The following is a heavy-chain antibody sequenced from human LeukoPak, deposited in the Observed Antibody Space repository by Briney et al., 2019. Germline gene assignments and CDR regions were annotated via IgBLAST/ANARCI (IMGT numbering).Heavy chain of an antibody. CDR1: GGSISSGGYS. J-gene: IGHJ5*02. Sequence: SQTLSLTCAVSGGSISSGGYSWRWIRQPPGKGLEWIGYIYHSGSTYYNPSLKSRVTISVDRSKNQFSLKLSSVTAADTAVYYCARSAGYCSGGSCYGGLFNWFDPWGQGTLVTVSS. CDR3: ARSAGYCSGGSCYGGLFNWFDP. V-gene: IGHV4-30-2*01. D-gene: IGHD2-15*01. CDR2: IYHSGST.